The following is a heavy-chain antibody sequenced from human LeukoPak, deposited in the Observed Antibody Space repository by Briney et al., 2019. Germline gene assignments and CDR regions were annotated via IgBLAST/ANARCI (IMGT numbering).Heavy chain of an antibody. CDR3: ARDRGRLGMDV. CDR1: GCTFSSYA. J-gene: IGHJ6*04. V-gene: IGHV1-18*01. Sequence: GASVNVSCKASGCTFSSYAITWVRQAPGQGLEWMGWISAYNGNTNYAQKLQGRVTMTTDTSTSTAYMELRSLRSDDTAVYYCARDRGRLGMDVWGKGTTVTVSS. CDR2: ISAYNGNT. D-gene: IGHD3-16*01.